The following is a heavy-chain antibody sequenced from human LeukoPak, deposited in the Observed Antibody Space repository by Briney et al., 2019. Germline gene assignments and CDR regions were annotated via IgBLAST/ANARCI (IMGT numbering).Heavy chain of an antibody. CDR1: GGSFSGYY. CDR3: ARVTARYYYDSSGYRAFDN. D-gene: IGHD3-22*01. Sequence: SETLSLTCAVYGGSFSGYYWSWIRQPPGKGLEWIGEINHSGSTNYNPSLKSRVTISVDTSKNQFSLKLSSVTAADTAVYYCARVTARYYYDSSGYRAFDNWGQGTMVTVSS. CDR2: INHSGST. V-gene: IGHV4-34*01. J-gene: IGHJ3*02.